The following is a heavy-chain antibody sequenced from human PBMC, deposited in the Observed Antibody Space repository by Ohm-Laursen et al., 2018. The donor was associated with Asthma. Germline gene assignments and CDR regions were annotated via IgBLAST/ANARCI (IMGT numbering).Heavy chain of an antibody. Sequence: ASVKVSCKASGYTFTSYAMHWVRQAPGQRLEWMGWINAGNGNTKYSQKFQGRVTMTRNTSISTAYMELSSLRSEDTAVYYCALSYYDSSGRYYYYGMDVWGQGTTVTVSS. CDR3: ALSYYDSSGRYYYYGMDV. D-gene: IGHD3-22*01. J-gene: IGHJ6*02. CDR1: GYTFTSYA. V-gene: IGHV1-3*01. CDR2: INAGNGNT.